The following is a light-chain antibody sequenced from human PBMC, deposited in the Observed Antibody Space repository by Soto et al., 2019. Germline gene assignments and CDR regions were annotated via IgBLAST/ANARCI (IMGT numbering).Light chain of an antibody. V-gene: IGKV3-15*01. J-gene: IGKJ4*01. CDR3: QLYNSWPPLT. CDR1: HSVSSN. Sequence: ELVMPQSPATLSVSPGERANLSCRASHSVSSNLAWYQQKPGQPPRHLIYGASTSANGIPARFSGSGSGTEFTLTITSLQSEDLAVYEDQLYNSWPPLTCGGGTKVESK. CDR2: GAS.